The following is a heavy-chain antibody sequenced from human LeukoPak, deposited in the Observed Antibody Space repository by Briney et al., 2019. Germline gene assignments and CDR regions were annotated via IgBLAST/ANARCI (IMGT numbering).Heavy chain of an antibody. CDR3: ARSAARLRYYYAMDV. CDR2: IGASGEST. CDR1: GFTFSVAA. J-gene: IGHJ6*02. D-gene: IGHD6-6*01. V-gene: IGHV3-23*01. Sequence: PGGSLRLSCAASGFTFSVAAMTWVRQAPGKGLEWVSLIGASGESTYYADSVKGRFTISRHNSKNTLYLQMSSLRAEDTAVYFCARSAARLRYYYAMDVWGQGTTVTVCS.